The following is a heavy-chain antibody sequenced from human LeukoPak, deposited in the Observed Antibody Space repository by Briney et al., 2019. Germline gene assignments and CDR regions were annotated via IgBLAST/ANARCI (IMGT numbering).Heavy chain of an antibody. CDR2: INPNSGGT. CDR1: EYTFTGYY. Sequence: ASVKVSCKASEYTFTGYYMHWVRQAPGQGLEWMGWINPNSGGTNYAQKFQGRVTMTRDTSISTAYMELSRLRSDDTAVYYCARDGRHYDFWSGYYPSDYWGQGTLVTVSS. V-gene: IGHV1-2*02. J-gene: IGHJ4*02. D-gene: IGHD3-3*01. CDR3: ARDGRHYDFWSGYYPSDY.